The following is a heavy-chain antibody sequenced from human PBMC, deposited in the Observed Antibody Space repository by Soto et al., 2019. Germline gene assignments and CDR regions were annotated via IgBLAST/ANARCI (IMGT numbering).Heavy chain of an antibody. Sequence: QVQLQESGPGLVKPSETLSLTCTVSGGSISSYYWSWIRQPPGKGLEWIGYIHYSGSTNYNPSLKSRVTISVDTSKSQFSLKLSSVSAADTAVYYCARRFAVTGANYLDYWGQGTLVTVSS. CDR3: ARRFAVTGANYLDY. V-gene: IGHV4-59*08. CDR1: GGSISSYY. D-gene: IGHD6-19*01. CDR2: IHYSGST. J-gene: IGHJ4*02.